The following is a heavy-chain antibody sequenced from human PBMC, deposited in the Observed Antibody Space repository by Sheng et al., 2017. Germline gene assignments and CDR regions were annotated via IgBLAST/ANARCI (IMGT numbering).Heavy chain of an antibody. Sequence: QVQLVESGGGVVQPGRALRLSCAASGFTFSSYGMHWVRQAPGKGLEWVAVIWYDGSNKYYADSVKGRFTISRDNSKNTLYLQMNSLRAEDTAVYYCARDWGEGSGSYYPDYWGQGTLVTVSS. CDR3: ARDWGEGSGSYYPDY. J-gene: IGHJ4*02. D-gene: IGHD3-10*01. CDR2: IWYDGSNK. CDR1: GFTFSSYG. V-gene: IGHV3-33*01.